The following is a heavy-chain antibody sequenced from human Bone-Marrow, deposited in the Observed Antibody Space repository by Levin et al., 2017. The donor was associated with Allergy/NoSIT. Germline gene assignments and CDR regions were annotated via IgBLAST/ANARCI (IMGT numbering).Heavy chain of an antibody. CDR2: IIPISGIT. CDR3: ERFNPIGGAMLPNGLGG. D-gene: IGHD1-26*01. V-gene: IGHV1-69*04. J-gene: IGHJ4*02. CDR1: GGTLSRYG. Sequence: KISCKASGGTLSRYGISWVRQAPGQGLEWMGRIIPISGITTHAQKFQGRVTITADKSTGTAYMELSSLRTEDTALYYCERFNPIGGAMLPNGLGGWGLGTLVTISS.